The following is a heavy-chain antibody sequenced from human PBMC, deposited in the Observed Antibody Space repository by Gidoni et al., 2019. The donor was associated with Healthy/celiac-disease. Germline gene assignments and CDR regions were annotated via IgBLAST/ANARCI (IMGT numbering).Heavy chain of an antibody. Sequence: QVQLVDSGGGVVQPGRSLSLSCAASGLTFISYALPWLRQAPGKGLEWVAVISYDGSNKYYADSVKGRFTISRDNSKNTLYLQMNSLRAEDTAVYYCARDPPGQHYYDSSGYRGLSYYFDYWGQGTLVTVSS. J-gene: IGHJ4*02. V-gene: IGHV3-30*01. CDR2: ISYDGSNK. CDR3: ARDPPGQHYYDSSGYRGLSYYFDY. CDR1: GLTFISYA. D-gene: IGHD3-22*01.